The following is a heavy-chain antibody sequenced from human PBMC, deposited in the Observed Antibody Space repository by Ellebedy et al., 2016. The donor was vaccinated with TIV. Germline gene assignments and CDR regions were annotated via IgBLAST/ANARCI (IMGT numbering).Heavy chain of an antibody. V-gene: IGHV3-15*01. D-gene: IGHD3-3*01. Sequence: GGSLRLSXAASGFTFSNAWLSWVRQAPGKGLECVGRFKSKTYGGTIDYAAPVKDRFTISRDDSKSTLYLQMNSLKTEDTAVYYCTVEGPASYFDYWGQGTLVTVSS. CDR3: TVEGPASYFDY. CDR2: FKSKTYGGTI. CDR1: GFTFSNAW. J-gene: IGHJ4*02.